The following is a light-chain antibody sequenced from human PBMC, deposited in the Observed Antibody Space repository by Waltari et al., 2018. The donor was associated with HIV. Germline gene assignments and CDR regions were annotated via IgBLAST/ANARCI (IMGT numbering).Light chain of an antibody. CDR3: SAWDSSLSSWV. CDR2: RDD. V-gene: IGLV10-54*01. Sequence: QAGLIQPPSVSRGLGQTATLTCTGNSNNVGNEGAVWLQQHQGHPPKLRFNRDDTRPSGISERISASRSGNTASLTITGLQSGDEADYYCSAWDSSLSSWVFGGGTKLTVL. CDR1: SNNVGNEG. J-gene: IGLJ3*02.